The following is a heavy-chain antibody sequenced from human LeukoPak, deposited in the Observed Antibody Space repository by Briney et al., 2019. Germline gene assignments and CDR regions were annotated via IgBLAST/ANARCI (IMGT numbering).Heavy chain of an antibody. J-gene: IGHJ3*02. CDR2: IYHSGST. D-gene: IGHD3-10*01. V-gene: IGHV4-38-2*02. CDR1: GYSISSGYY. Sequence: SETLSLTCTVSGYSISSGYYWGWIRQPPGKGLEWIGSIYHSGSTYYNQSLKSRVTISVDTSKNQFSLKLSSVTAADTAVYYCARVGYYGSGSYSSSDAFDIWGQGTMVTVSS. CDR3: ARVGYYGSGSYSSSDAFDI.